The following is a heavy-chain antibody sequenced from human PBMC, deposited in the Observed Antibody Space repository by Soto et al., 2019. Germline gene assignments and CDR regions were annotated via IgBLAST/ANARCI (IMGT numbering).Heavy chain of an antibody. J-gene: IGHJ5*02. Sequence: SETLSLTCTVSGGSISSSSYYWGWIRQPPGKGLEWIGSIYYSGSTYYNPSLKSRVTISVDTSKNQFSLKLSSVTAADTAVYYCARVSNLGRRSWFDPWGQGTLVTVSS. CDR3: ARVSNLGRRSWFDP. CDR2: IYYSGST. V-gene: IGHV4-39*01. CDR1: GGSISSSSYY.